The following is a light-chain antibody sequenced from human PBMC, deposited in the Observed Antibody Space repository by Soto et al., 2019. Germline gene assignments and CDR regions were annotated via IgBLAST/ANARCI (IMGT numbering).Light chain of an antibody. CDR1: SSNIGSNY. V-gene: IGLV1-47*01. J-gene: IGLJ2*01. CDR2: RAD. CDR3: AAWDDTLSGLV. Sequence: QSVLTQPPSASGAPGQTVTISCSGRSSNIGSNYVYWYQQLPETAPRLLLYRADQPPSGIPDRFSGSKSGTSASLAISGPRFEGEADYYCAAWDDTLSGLVFGGGTKLTVL.